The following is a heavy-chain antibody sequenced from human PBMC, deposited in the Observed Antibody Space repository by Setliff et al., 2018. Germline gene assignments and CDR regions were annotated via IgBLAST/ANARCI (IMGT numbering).Heavy chain of an antibody. Sequence: SETLSLTCTVSGDSISSGSYYWGWIRLPPGKRLEWIGTIYYSGSTTYNPSLKGRVTISMDTSKNQFSLKLTSVTAADTAVYYCARVLKIEYKEWLGYYYMDVWGKGTTVTVSS. J-gene: IGHJ6*03. D-gene: IGHD3-3*01. CDR1: GDSISSGSYY. V-gene: IGHV4-39*07. CDR3: ARVLKIEYKEWLGYYYMDV. CDR2: IYYSGST.